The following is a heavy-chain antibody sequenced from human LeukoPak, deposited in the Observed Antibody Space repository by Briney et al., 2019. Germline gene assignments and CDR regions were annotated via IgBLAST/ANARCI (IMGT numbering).Heavy chain of an antibody. CDR1: GFTFSSYA. D-gene: IGHD3-10*01. Sequence: PGGSLRLSCAASGFTFSSYAMSWVRQAPGKGLDWVSAISSSSSTIYYADSVKGRFTISRDNAKYSLYLQMNSLRAEDTAVYYCASNSMVRGKGTDYWGQGTLVTVSS. CDR3: ASNSMVRGKGTDY. CDR2: ISSSSSTI. V-gene: IGHV3-48*04. J-gene: IGHJ4*02.